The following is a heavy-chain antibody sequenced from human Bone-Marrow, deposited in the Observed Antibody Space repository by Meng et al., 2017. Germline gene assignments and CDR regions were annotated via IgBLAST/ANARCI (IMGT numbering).Heavy chain of an antibody. D-gene: IGHD6-19*01. V-gene: IGHV1-2*02. J-gene: IGHJ3*02. CDR2: INPNSGGT. CDR1: GYTFISYD. CDR3: ARGTVAKQWLVQTPHAFDI. Sequence: ASVKVSCKASGYTFISYDINWVRQATGQGLEWMGWINPNSGGTNYAQKFQGRVTMTRDTSISTAYMELSRLRSDDTAVYYCARGTVAKQWLVQTPHAFDIWGQGTMVTVSS.